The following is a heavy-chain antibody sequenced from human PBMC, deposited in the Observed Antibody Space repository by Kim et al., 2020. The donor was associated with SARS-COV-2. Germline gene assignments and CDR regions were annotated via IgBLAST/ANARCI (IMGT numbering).Heavy chain of an antibody. CDR3: VRSDYYDNSGYYYGQ. D-gene: IGHD3-22*01. Sequence: GGSLRLSCAASGFTFSRYWMHWVLQTAEKGLVWVSRISTAGTTTTYADSVKGRLTISGDDAKNTLYLQMSSLRAEDTAIYYSVRSDYYDNSGYYYGQWGQGTLVTVSP. CDR2: ISTAGTTT. CDR1: GFTFSRYW. J-gene: IGHJ1*01. V-gene: IGHV3-74*01.